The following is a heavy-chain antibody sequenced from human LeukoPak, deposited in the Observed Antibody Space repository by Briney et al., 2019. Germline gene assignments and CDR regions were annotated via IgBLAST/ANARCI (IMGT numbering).Heavy chain of an antibody. CDR1: GFTFSYYG. J-gene: IGHJ4*02. V-gene: IGHV3-30*18. Sequence: GGSLRLSCAASGFTFSYYGIHWVRQAPGKGLEWVAVISYDGSDKYYADSVKGRFTISRDNSKNTLYLRTNSLRAEDTAVYYCAKDTTRYGGNAVDYWGQGTLVTVSS. D-gene: IGHD4-23*01. CDR3: AKDTTRYGGNAVDY. CDR2: ISYDGSDK.